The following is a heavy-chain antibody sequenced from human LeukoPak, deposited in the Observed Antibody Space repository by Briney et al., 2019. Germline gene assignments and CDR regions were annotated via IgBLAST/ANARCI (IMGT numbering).Heavy chain of an antibody. D-gene: IGHD3-22*01. Sequence: PGGSLRLSCAASGFTFDDYAMHWVRQAPGKGLEWVSGISWNSGSIGYADSVKGRFTISRDNAKNSLYLQMNSLRAEDTALYYCAKDIKGRRWLPILGAFDIWGQGTMVTVSS. CDR3: AKDIKGRRWLPILGAFDI. J-gene: IGHJ3*02. CDR2: ISWNSGSI. CDR1: GFTFDDYA. V-gene: IGHV3-9*01.